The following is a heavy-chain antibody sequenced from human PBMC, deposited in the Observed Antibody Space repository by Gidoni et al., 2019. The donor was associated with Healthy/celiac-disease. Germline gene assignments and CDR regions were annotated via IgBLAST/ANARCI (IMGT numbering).Heavy chain of an antibody. CDR3: ARPNQGKNYFDY. J-gene: IGHJ4*02. V-gene: IGHV1-69*01. CDR1: GGTVSSYA. Sequence: QVQLVQSGAEGKKPGSSVKVSCKASGGTVSSYAISWVRQDPGQGLELMGGIIPIFGTANYAQKFQGRVTITADESTSTAYMELSSLRSEDTAVYYCARPNQGKNYFDYWGQGTLVTVSS. CDR2: IIPIFGTA.